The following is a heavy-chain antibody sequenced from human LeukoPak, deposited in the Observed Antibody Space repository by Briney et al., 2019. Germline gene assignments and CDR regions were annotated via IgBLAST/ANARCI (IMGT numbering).Heavy chain of an antibody. Sequence: GASVKVSCKASGYTFTDHFMHWMRQAPGQGLEWVGEINPYNGITKYAWRFQGRVSITRDTSISTAFMEVSRLTSDDTAVYYCARDNSLNDFDHWGQGTLVTVAS. J-gene: IGHJ4*02. V-gene: IGHV1-2*02. CDR1: GYTFTDHF. D-gene: IGHD1-1*01. CDR3: ARDNSLNDFDH. CDR2: INPYNGIT.